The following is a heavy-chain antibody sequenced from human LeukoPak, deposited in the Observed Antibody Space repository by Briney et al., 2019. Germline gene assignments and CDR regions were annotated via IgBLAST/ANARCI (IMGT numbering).Heavy chain of an antibody. J-gene: IGHJ4*02. CDR2: IIPILGIA. V-gene: IGHV1-69*04. D-gene: IGHD3-22*01. CDR3: AIRRYYDSSGYYSHFDY. Sequence: GASVKVSCKASGGTFSSYAISWVRQAPGQGLEWMGRIIPILGIANYAQKFQGRVTITADKSTSTAYMELSSLRSEDTVVYYCAIRRYYDSSGYYSHFDYWGQGTLVTVSS. CDR1: GGTFSSYA.